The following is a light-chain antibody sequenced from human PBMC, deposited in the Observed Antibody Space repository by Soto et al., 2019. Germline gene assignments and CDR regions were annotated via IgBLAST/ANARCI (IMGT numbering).Light chain of an antibody. V-gene: IGLV1-51*02. CDR2: ENS. CDR3: GTLASSLIAL. CDR1: SSNIGSNN. J-gene: IGLJ1*01. Sequence: QSVLTQPPSVSAAPGQKVTISCSGNSSNIGSNNVSWYQQHPGKATKLLIYENSQRPSGIPNRFSGSKSVTSATLGITVLQTGDEAVYYCGTLASSLIALFGTGTKVTVL.